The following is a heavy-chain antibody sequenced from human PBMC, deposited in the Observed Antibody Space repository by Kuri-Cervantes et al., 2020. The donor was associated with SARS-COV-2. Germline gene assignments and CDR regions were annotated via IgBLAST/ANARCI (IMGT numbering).Heavy chain of an antibody. CDR3: ASGGDCSSTSCYRAEVN. CDR2: IKQDGSEK. CDR1: GFTFSISW. Sequence: GEFLKISCGVSGFTFSISWMTWVRQAPGKGLEWVANIKQDGSEKYYVDSVKGRFTISRDNAKNSLYLQMNSLRAEDTAVYYCASGGDCSSTSCYRAEVNWGQGTLVTVSS. D-gene: IGHD2-2*02. J-gene: IGHJ4*02. V-gene: IGHV3-7*01.